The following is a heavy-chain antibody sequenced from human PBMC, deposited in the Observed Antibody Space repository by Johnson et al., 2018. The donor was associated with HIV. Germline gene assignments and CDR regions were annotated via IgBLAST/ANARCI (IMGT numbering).Heavy chain of an antibody. CDR2: TRNKANSYTT. CDR3: TRGGITIFGVVDAFDI. J-gene: IGHJ3*02. D-gene: IGHD3-3*01. Sequence: VQLVESGGGLVRPGGSLRLSCAASGFTFSDHYMDWVRQAPGKGLEWVGRTRNKANSYTTEYAASVKGRFTISRDDSKNSLYLQMNSLKTEDTALYYCTRGGITIFGVVDAFDIWGQGTMVTVSS. V-gene: IGHV3-72*01. CDR1: GFTFSDHY.